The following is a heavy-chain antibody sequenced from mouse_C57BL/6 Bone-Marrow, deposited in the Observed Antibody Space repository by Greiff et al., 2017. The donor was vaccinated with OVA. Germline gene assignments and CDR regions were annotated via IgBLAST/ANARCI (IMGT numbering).Heavy chain of an antibody. D-gene: IGHD1-1*01. Sequence: QVQLKESGPGLVAPSQSLSITCTVSGFSLTSYGVHWVRQPPGTGLEWLVVIWSDGSTTYNSALKSRLSISKDNSKSQVFLKMNSLQADDTAMYYCARHRGYGSSGWYVDVWGTGTTVTVSS. CDR3: ARHRGYGSSGWYVDV. CDR1: GFSLTSYG. CDR2: IWSDGST. J-gene: IGHJ1*03. V-gene: IGHV2-6-1*01.